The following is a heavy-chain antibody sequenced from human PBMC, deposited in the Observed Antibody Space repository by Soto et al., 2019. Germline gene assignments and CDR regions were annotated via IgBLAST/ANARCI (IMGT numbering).Heavy chain of an antibody. V-gene: IGHV2-5*01. J-gene: IGHJ4*02. CDR1: GFSLSTHEVG. CDR2: IYWNDDA. Sequence: QITLKESGPTLMKPTQTLTLTCSFSGFSLSTHEVGVVWIRKPPGKALEWLALIYWNDDARYSPSLKNRLTISKDTSQNQVVLTMTNMDPVDTATYYCVHDGKLGYTGYDRFDYWGQGILVTVSS. CDR3: VHDGKLGYTGYDRFDY. D-gene: IGHD5-12*01.